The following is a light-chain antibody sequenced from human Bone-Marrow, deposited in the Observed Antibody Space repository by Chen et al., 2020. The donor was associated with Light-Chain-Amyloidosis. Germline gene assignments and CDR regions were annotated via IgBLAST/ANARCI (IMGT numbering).Light chain of an antibody. J-gene: IGLJ3*02. CDR1: NIGSTS. V-gene: IGLV3-21*02. CDR2: DDS. Sequence: SYVLTQPSSVSAAPGHTAPIACGGNNIGSTSVHWYQQTPGQAPLLVVYDDSDRPSGIPERLSGSNSGNTATLTISRVEAGDEADYYCQVWDRSSDRPVFGGGTKLTVL. CDR3: QVWDRSSDRPV.